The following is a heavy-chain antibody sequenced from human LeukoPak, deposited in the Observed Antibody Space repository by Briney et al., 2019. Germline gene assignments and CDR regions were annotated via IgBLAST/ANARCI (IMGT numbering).Heavy chain of an antibody. CDR3: ARPDSRYFYGMDV. V-gene: IGHV3-21*04. CDR1: GFTFSSYS. D-gene: IGHD2/OR15-2a*01. Sequence: GGSLRLSCAASGFTFSSYSMNWVRQAPGKGLEWVSSISSSSSYIYYADSVKGRFTISRDNTKNSLSLQMNSLRVEDTAIYYCARPDSRYFYGMDVWGQGTTVTVSS. CDR2: ISSSSSYI. J-gene: IGHJ6*02.